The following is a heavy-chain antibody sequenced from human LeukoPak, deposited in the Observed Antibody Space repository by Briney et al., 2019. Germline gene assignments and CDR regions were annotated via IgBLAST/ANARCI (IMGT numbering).Heavy chain of an antibody. CDR3: TRDYSGSRNYFYYYGMHV. Sequence: PGGSLRLSCVASEFTFSSYWMNWVRQAPGKGLEWVANIKQDGSEKYYVDSVKGRFTISRDNAKNSLYLQMNSLTAEDTAVYYCTRDYSGSRNYFYYYGMHVWGQGTTVTVSS. D-gene: IGHD3-10*01. V-gene: IGHV3-7*01. CDR1: EFTFSSYW. J-gene: IGHJ6*02. CDR2: IKQDGSEK.